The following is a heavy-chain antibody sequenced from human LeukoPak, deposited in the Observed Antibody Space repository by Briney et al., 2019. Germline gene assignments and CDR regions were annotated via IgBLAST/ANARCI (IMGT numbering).Heavy chain of an antibody. Sequence: GASVKVSCKASGGTFSSYAISWVRQAPGQGLDWMGGIIPIFGTANYAQKFQGRVTITADKSTSTAYMELSSLRSEDTAVYYCARTVVPAAIPYYYYGMDVWGKGTTVTVSS. CDR2: IIPIFGTA. D-gene: IGHD2-2*01. CDR3: ARTVVPAAIPYYYYGMDV. V-gene: IGHV1-69*06. J-gene: IGHJ6*04. CDR1: GGTFSSYA.